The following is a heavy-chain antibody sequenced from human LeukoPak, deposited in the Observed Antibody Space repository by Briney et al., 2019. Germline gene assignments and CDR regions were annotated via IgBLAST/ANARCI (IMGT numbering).Heavy chain of an antibody. CDR2: MYHSGST. CDR1: GGSISSYY. Sequence: PSETLSLTCTVSGGSISSYYWGWIRQPPGKGLEWIGSMYHSGSTYYNPSLKSRVTISLDTSKNQFSLKLSSVTAADTAVFYCARIQAYFHGSGSSIDSWGQGTLVTVSS. J-gene: IGHJ4*02. V-gene: IGHV4-38-2*02. CDR3: ARIQAYFHGSGSSIDS. D-gene: IGHD3-10*01.